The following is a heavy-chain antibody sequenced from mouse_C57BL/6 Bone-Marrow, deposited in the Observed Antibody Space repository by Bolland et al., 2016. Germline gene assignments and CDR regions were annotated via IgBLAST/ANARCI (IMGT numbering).Heavy chain of an antibody. CDR3: ARTRDYFDY. V-gene: IGHV1-19*01. Sequence: NPYNGGTSYNQKFKDKATLTVDKSSSTAYMELNSLTSEDSAVYYCARTRDYFDYWGQGTT. J-gene: IGHJ2*01. CDR2: NPYNGGT.